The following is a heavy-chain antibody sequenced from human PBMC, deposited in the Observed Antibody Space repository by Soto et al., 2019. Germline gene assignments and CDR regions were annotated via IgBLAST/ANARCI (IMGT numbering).Heavy chain of an antibody. V-gene: IGHV3-30*18. CDR3: AKDHSIAAADYFFDY. D-gene: IGHD6-13*01. CDR1: GFTFRNYG. J-gene: IGHJ4*02. Sequence: GSLRLSCAASGFTFRNYGMHWVRQAPGKGLEWVAVVSYDGGDKHYADSVKGRFTISRDSSKNTLYLQMSSLRVEDTAVYYCAKDHSIAAADYFFDYWGQGTLVTVSS. CDR2: VSYDGGDK.